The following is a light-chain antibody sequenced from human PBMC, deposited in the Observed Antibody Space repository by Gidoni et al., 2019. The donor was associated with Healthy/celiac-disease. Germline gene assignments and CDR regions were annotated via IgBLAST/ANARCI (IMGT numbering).Light chain of an antibody. Sequence: EIVLTQSPGTLSLSPGERATLSCRASQSVSSSYLAWYQQKPGQAPRLLIYGASSRATGSPDRFSGSGSGTDCTLTISRLEPEDCAVYYCQQYGSSLWTFGQGTKVEIK. CDR1: QSVSSSY. V-gene: IGKV3-20*01. CDR3: QQYGSSLWT. J-gene: IGKJ1*01. CDR2: GAS.